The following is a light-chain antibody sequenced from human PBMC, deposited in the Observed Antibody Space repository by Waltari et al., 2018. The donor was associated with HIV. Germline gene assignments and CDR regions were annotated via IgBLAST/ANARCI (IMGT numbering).Light chain of an antibody. Sequence: DIVLTQSPATLSLSPGERATLSCRDSQSVGTYLAWYQQRPGQAHRLLIHDASNRATGIPARFSGSGSGTDFTLTISSLEPEDFAVYYCQQRSNWRFTFGPGTKVDSK. CDR1: QSVGTY. CDR3: QQRSNWRFT. J-gene: IGKJ3*01. V-gene: IGKV3-11*01. CDR2: DAS.